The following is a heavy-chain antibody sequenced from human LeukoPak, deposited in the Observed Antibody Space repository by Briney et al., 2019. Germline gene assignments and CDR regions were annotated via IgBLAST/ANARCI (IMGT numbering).Heavy chain of an antibody. CDR1: GGTFSSYA. V-gene: IGHV1-69*01. CDR2: IIPIFGTA. J-gene: IGHJ4*02. CDR3: ARERRPQDYGDYGGVFDC. Sequence: SVKVSCKASGGTFSSYAISWVRQAPGQGLEWMGGIIPIFGTANYAQKFQGRVTITADESTSTAYMELSSLRSEDTAVYYCARERRPQDYGDYGGVFDCWGQGTLVTVSS. D-gene: IGHD4-17*01.